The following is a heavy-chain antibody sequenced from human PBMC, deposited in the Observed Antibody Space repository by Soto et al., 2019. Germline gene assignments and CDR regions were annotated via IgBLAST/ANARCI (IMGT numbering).Heavy chain of an antibody. CDR2: IYPDDSDT. J-gene: IGHJ4*02. Sequence: PGESLKISCQASGYSFTSYWIGWVRQMPGKGLEWMGIIYPDDSDTRYSPSFQGHVTISVDTSINSTYLQWRSVKASDTAIYYCVRPRDSYGYIDSWGQGTLVTVSS. CDR1: GYSFTSYW. CDR3: VRPRDSYGYIDS. V-gene: IGHV5-51*01. D-gene: IGHD5-18*01.